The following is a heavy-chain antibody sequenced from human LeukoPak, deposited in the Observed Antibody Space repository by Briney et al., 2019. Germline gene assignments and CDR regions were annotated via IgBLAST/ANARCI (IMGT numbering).Heavy chain of an antibody. Sequence: PGGSLRLSCAASGFTFSSYWMSWVRQAPGKGLEWVANMDQDGTEKNYVDSVKGRFTISRDNAKNLVYVQMNSLRAEDTALYYCARDRGYSTLDIWGQGTMVTVSS. CDR2: MDQDGTEK. CDR1: GFTFSSYW. J-gene: IGHJ3*02. V-gene: IGHV3-7*05. D-gene: IGHD5-18*01. CDR3: ARDRGYSTLDI.